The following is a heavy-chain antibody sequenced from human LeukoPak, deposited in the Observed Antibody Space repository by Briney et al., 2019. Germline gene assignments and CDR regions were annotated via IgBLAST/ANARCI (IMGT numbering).Heavy chain of an antibody. CDR3: ARESYYDSSGYSPDPNDAFDI. V-gene: IGHV4-39*07. D-gene: IGHD3-22*01. J-gene: IGHJ3*02. CDR1: GGSISSSSYY. Sequence: SETLSLTCTVSGGSISSSSYYWGWIRQPPGKGLEWIGEIYHSGSTNYNPSLKSRVTISVDKSKNQFSLKLSSVTAADTAVYYCARESYYDSSGYSPDPNDAFDIWGQGTMVTVSS. CDR2: IYHSGST.